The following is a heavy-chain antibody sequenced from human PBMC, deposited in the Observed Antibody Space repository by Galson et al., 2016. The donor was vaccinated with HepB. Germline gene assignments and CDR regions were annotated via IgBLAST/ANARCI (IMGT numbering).Heavy chain of an antibody. CDR2: IDPNDSYT. CDR1: GYSFTTYW. D-gene: IGHD6-13*01. J-gene: IGHJ4*02. V-gene: IGHV5-10-1*01. CDR3: ARVFETTAAGTYDY. Sequence: SGAEVKKPGESLRISCDVSGYSFTTYWISWVRQMPGKDLEWMGRIDPNDSYTNYSPSFQGHVTISVDKSISAAYLQWSSLKASDTAMYYGARVFETTAAGTYDYWGQGTLVTVSS.